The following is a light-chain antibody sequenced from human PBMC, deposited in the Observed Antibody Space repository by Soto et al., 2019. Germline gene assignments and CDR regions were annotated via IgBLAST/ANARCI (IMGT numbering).Light chain of an antibody. CDR3: QQTYSRPRT. CDR2: AAS. Sequence: IQMTLSKTSLSAFVSDRVTITCLAIQSIRRSLNWYQQKPGKAPNLLIYAASSLQTGVPSRFTGSGSGTDFTLTISNLQPEDFAVYYCQQTYSRPRTFGQGTIVDVK. J-gene: IGKJ1*01. V-gene: IGKV1-39*01. CDR1: QSIRRS.